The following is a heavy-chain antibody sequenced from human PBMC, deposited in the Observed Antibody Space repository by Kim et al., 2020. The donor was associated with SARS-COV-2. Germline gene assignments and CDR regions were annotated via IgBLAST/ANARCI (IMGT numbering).Heavy chain of an antibody. CDR1: GIPFSNAW. J-gene: IGHJ4*02. Sequence: GGSLRLSCAVSGIPFSNAWFNWVRQAPGKGLEWVGRIKSKSDGGTEDLAAPVKGRFAISRDDSKNTLYLLMNSPRTDDSAVYYCTTVSMRWGQGTLVTVS. CDR2: IKSKSDGGTE. V-gene: IGHV3-15*01. CDR3: TTVSMR. D-gene: IGHD2-2*01.